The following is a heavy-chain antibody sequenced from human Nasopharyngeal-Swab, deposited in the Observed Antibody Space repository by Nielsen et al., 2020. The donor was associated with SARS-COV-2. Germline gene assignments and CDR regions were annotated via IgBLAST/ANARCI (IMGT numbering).Heavy chain of an antibody. CDR3: ARFGLYDTLTGYYSHYYMDV. J-gene: IGHJ6*03. CDR2: IWYDGGNK. V-gene: IGHV3-33*01. Sequence: VRKCPGKGLEWVAVIWYDGGNKFYADSVKGRFAISRDNSENTLYLQINSLRAEDTAVYYCARFGLYDTLTGYYSHYYMDVWGKGTTVTVSS. D-gene: IGHD3-9*01.